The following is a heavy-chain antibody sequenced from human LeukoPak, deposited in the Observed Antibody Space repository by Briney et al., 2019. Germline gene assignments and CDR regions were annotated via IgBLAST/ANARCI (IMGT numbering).Heavy chain of an antibody. V-gene: IGHV3-33*01. Sequence: GGSLRLSCAASGFTFSSYGMHWVRQAPGKGLEWVAVIWYDGSNKYYADSVRGRFTISRDNSKNTLYLQMNSLRAEDTAVYYCARGPTRYYFDYWGQGTLVTVSS. CDR3: ARGPTRYYFDY. J-gene: IGHJ4*02. CDR2: IWYDGSNK. CDR1: GFTFSSYG.